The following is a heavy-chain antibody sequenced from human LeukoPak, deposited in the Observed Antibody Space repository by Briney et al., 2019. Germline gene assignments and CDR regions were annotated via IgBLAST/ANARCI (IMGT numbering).Heavy chain of an antibody. CDR3: ARVGCSSTSCYLDP. CDR2: ISSSSSYI. V-gene: IGHV3-21*01. J-gene: IGHJ5*02. D-gene: IGHD2-2*01. CDR1: GFTFSSYS. Sequence: GGSLRLSCAASGFTFSSYSMNWVRQAPGKGLEWVSSISSSSSYIYYADSAKGRFTISRDNAKNSLYLQMNSLRAEDTAVYYCARVGCSSTSCYLDPWGQGTLVTVSS.